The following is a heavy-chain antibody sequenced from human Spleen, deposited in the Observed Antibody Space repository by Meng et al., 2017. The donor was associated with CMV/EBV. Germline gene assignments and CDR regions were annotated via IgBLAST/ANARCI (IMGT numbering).Heavy chain of an antibody. CDR2: IKQDGSEK. CDR1: GFTFSSYW. J-gene: IGHJ3*02. D-gene: IGHD4-23*01. CDR3: ARDGGNRAFDI. V-gene: IGHV3-7*01. Sequence: GESLKISCAASGFTFSSYWMSWVRQAPGKGLEWVANIKQDGSEKYYVDSVKGRFTISRDNAKNSLYLQMNSLRAEDAAVYYCARDGGNRAFDIWGQGTMVTVSS.